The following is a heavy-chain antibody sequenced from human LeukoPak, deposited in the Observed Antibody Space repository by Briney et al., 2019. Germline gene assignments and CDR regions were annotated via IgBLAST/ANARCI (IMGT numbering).Heavy chain of an antibody. V-gene: IGHV1-69*13. CDR1: GGTFSSYA. J-gene: IGHJ6*04. Sequence: AASVKVSCKASGGTFSSYAISWVRQAPGQGLEWMGGIIPIFGTANYAQKFQGRVTITADESTSTAYMELSSLRSADTAVYYCASHNIVATDYYYGMDVWGKGTTVTVSS. CDR2: IIPIFGTA. CDR3: ASHNIVATDYYYGMDV. D-gene: IGHD5-12*01.